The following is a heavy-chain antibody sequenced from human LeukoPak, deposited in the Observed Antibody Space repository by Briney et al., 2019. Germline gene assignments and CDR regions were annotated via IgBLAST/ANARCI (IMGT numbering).Heavy chain of an antibody. CDR3: ARSPFLEYLGPTYMDV. Sequence: ASVKVSCKASGYTFTGYFIHYVRQAPGQGLEWMGWISPKSGGTNYAQKFQGRVTMTRDTAISTAYMELSSLKSDDTAMYYCARSPFLEYLGPTYMDVWGKGISVIVSS. D-gene: IGHD3-3*02. CDR1: GYTFTGYF. CDR2: ISPKSGGT. V-gene: IGHV1-2*02. J-gene: IGHJ6*03.